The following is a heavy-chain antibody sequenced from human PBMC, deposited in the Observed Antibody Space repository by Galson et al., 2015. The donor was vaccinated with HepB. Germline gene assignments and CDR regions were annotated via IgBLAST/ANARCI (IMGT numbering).Heavy chain of an antibody. J-gene: IGHJ3*02. CDR3: ARDRGYSSGPISGAFDI. D-gene: IGHD6-19*01. V-gene: IGHV1-46*01. Sequence: SVKVSCKASGYTFTSYYMHWVRQAPGQGLEWMGIINPSGGSTSYAQKFQGRVTMTRDTSTSTVYMELSSLRSEDTAVYYCARDRGYSSGPISGAFDIWGQGTMVTVSS. CDR1: GYTFTSYY. CDR2: INPSGGST.